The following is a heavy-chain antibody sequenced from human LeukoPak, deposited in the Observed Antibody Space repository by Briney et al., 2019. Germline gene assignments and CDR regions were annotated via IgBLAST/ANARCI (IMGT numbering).Heavy chain of an antibody. Sequence: SSETLSLTCAVYGGSFSGYYWSWIRQPPGKGLEWIGEINHSGSTNYNPSLKSRVTISVDTSKNQFSLKLSSVTAADTAVYYCARSRALSVVPKASVRAFDIWGQGTMVTVSS. J-gene: IGHJ3*02. CDR3: ARSRALSVVPKASVRAFDI. CDR1: GGSFSGYY. CDR2: INHSGST. D-gene: IGHD2-15*01. V-gene: IGHV4-34*01.